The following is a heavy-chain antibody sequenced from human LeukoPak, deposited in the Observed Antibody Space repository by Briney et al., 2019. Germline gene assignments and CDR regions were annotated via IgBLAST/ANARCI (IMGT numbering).Heavy chain of an antibody. J-gene: IGHJ4*02. CDR3: ARAGNHCGGDCYSHPPDY. V-gene: IGHV4-61*02. CDR2: IYTSGST. Sequence: SETLSLTCTVSGGSISSGSYYWSWIRQPAGKGLEWIGRIYTSGSTNYNPSLKSRVTISVDTSKNQFSLKLSSVTAADTAVYYCARAGNHCGGDCYSHPPDYWGQGTLVTVSS. CDR1: GGSISSGSYY. D-gene: IGHD2-21*01.